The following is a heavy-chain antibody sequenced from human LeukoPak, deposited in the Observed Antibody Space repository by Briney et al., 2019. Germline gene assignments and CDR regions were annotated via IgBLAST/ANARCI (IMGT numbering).Heavy chain of an antibody. J-gene: IGHJ3*02. CDR2: IIPIFGTA. V-gene: IGHV1-69*13. CDR1: GGTFSIYA. Sequence: SVNVSYKASGGTFSIYAISWVRQAPGQGLEWMGGIIPIFGTANYAQKFQGRVTITADESTSTAYMELSSLRSEDMAVYYCASRLGRGSSHAFDIWGQGTMVTVSS. CDR3: ASRLGRGSSHAFDI. D-gene: IGHD1-26*01.